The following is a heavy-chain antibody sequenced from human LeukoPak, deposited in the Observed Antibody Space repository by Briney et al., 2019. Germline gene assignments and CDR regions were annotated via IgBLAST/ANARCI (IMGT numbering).Heavy chain of an antibody. CDR3: ARGGYGDYKTDY. CDR1: GFTFSSYA. CDR2: ISYDGSNK. J-gene: IGHJ4*02. D-gene: IGHD4-17*01. V-gene: IGHV3-30-3*01. Sequence: GGSLRLSCAASGFTFSSYAMHWVRQAPGKGLEWVAVISYDGSNKYYADSVKGRFTISRDNSKNTLYLQMNSLRAEDTAVYYCARGGYGDYKTDYWGQGTLVTVSS.